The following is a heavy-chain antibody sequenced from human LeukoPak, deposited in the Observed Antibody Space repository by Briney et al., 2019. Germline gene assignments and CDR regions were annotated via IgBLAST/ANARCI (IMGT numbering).Heavy chain of an antibody. Sequence: SETLSLTCTVSGGSISNSNYYWAWIRQPPGKGLEFIGSMYYSGSPYYNPSLKSRVTISADTSKNQFSLRLSSVTAADTAVYYCATWRIAKTGFDYWGQGTLVTVSS. V-gene: IGHV4-39*01. CDR1: GGSISNSNYY. CDR2: MYYSGSP. J-gene: IGHJ4*02. CDR3: ATWRIAKTGFDY. D-gene: IGHD6-6*01.